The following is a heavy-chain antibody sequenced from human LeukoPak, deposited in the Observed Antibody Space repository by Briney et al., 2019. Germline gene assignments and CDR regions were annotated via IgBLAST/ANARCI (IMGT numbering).Heavy chain of an antibody. CDR2: INWKGDST. J-gene: IGHJ6*03. V-gene: IGHV3-20*04. CDR3: ARGRGSFYYYYVAV. CDR1: GFTFDDYV. Sequence: GGSLRLSCAASGFTFDDYVMSWVRQAPGKGLEWVAGINWKGDSTGYVDSVKGRFTISRDNAKNSLYLQMNSLRAEDTALYYCARGRGSFYYYYVAVWGKGTTVTVSS.